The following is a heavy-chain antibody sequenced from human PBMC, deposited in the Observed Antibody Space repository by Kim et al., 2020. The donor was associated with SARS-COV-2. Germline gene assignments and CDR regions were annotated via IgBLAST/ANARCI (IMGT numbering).Heavy chain of an antibody. CDR2: ISSNGGST. D-gene: IGHD3-10*01. J-gene: IGHJ4*02. V-gene: IGHV3-64D*09. CDR1: GFTFSSYA. Sequence: GGSLRLSCSASGFTFSSYAMHWVRQAPGKGLEYVSAISSNGGSTYYADSVKGRFTISRDNSKNTLYLQMSSLRAEDTAVYYCVKGAVLLWFGELDYWGQGTLVTVSS. CDR3: VKGAVLLWFGELDY.